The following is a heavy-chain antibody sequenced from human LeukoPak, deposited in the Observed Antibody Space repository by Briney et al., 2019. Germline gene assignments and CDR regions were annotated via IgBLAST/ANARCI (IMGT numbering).Heavy chain of an antibody. CDR1: GGSISGSISSYY. V-gene: IGHV4-61*01. Sequence: PSETLSLTCAVSGGSISGSISSYYWNWIRQPPGKGLEWIGYIYYSGSTNYKSSLKSRVTISVDTSKNQFSLKLSSVTAADAAVYYCARDPGSSGWWGAFDIWGQGTMVTVSS. J-gene: IGHJ3*02. CDR2: IYYSGST. CDR3: ARDPGSSGWWGAFDI. D-gene: IGHD6-19*01.